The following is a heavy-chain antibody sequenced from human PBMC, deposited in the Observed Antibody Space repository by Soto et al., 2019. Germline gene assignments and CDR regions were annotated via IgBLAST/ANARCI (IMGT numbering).Heavy chain of an antibody. Sequence: GASVKVSCKASGYTSTGYYMHWVRQAPGQGLEWMGWINPNSGGTNYAQKFQGRVTMTRDTSISTAYMELSRLRSDDTAVYYCAIVAARRPHVFDYWGQGTLVTVSS. J-gene: IGHJ4*02. CDR1: GYTSTGYY. CDR3: AIVAARRPHVFDY. D-gene: IGHD6-6*01. V-gene: IGHV1-2*02. CDR2: INPNSGGT.